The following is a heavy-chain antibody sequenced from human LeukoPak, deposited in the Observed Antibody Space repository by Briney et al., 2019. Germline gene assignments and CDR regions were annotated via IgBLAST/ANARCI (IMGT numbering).Heavy chain of an antibody. V-gene: IGHV1-46*01. Sequence: ASVKVSCKASGYTFSLYYLHWVRQAPGQGPEWMGMINPGDGSTTYRQKFQGRVTMTRDMSTRTVYMELSGLRLDDTAVYYCARDAGSSWHNWGQGTLVTVSS. CDR1: GYTFSLYY. CDR2: INPGDGST. CDR3: ARDAGSSWHN. D-gene: IGHD6-13*01. J-gene: IGHJ4*02.